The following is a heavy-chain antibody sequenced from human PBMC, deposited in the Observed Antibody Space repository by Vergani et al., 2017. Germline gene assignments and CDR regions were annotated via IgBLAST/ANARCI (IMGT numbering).Heavy chain of an antibody. J-gene: IGHJ4*02. CDR1: GGTFSSYA. Sequence: QVQLVQSGAEVKKPGSSVKVSCKASGGTFSSYAISWVRQAPGQGLEWMGRRIPIVGTANYAQKFQGRVTITADESTSTAYMELSSLRSEDTAVYYCARHGYNSGAMNYWGQGTLVTVSS. D-gene: IGHD5-24*01. CDR2: RIPIVGTA. V-gene: IGHV1-69*18. CDR3: ARHGYNSGAMNY.